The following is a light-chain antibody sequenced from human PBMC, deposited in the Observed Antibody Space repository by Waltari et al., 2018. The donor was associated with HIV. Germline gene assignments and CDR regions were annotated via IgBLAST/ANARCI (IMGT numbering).Light chain of an antibody. Sequence: DIQITQSPSSLSASVGDRVTIPCQASQDISSYLSWYQQKPGKAPKLLMYAASSLESGVPSRFSGGGSGTDFTLTISSLQPDDFATYYCQQYYSTPLTFGRGTKLEIK. CDR1: QDISSY. CDR2: AAS. J-gene: IGKJ2*01. CDR3: QQYYSTPLT. V-gene: IGKV1-39*01.